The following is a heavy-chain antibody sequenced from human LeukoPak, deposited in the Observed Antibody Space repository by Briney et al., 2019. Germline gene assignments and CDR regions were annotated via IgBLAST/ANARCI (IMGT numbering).Heavy chain of an antibody. V-gene: IGHV3-48*03. J-gene: IGHJ4*02. CDR3: ARLRGFTYFDY. D-gene: IGHD3-10*01. CDR1: GFTFSSYE. Sequence: PGGSLRLSCAASGFTFSSYEMNWVRQAPGKGLEWVSYISTSDSTIYYAHSVKGRFTISRDNAKNTLYLQMNSLRAEDTAVYYCARLRGFTYFDYWGQGTLVTVSS. CDR2: ISTSDSTI.